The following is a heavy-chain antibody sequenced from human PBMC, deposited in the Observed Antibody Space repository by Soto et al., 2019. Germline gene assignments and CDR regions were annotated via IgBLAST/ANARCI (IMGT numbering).Heavy chain of an antibody. Sequence: PGESLKISCKGSGYSFTSYWISWVRQMPWKGLEWMGRIDPSDSYTNYSPSFQGHVTISADKSISTAYLQWSSLKASDTAMYYCARTSMQSRGYNYGHGGVDVWGQGTTVTVSS. D-gene: IGHD5-18*01. CDR3: ARTSMQSRGYNYGHGGVDV. V-gene: IGHV5-10-1*01. CDR1: GYSFTSYW. CDR2: IDPSDSYT. J-gene: IGHJ6*02.